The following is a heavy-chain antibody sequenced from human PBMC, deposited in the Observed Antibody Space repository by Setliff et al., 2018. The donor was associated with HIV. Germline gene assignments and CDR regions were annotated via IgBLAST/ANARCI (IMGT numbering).Heavy chain of an antibody. D-gene: IGHD6-19*01. CDR2: IYYSGST. CDR3: ARHKASYSSGWRVPAKNYYYYMDV. V-gene: IGHV4-59*08. J-gene: IGHJ6*03. Sequence: SETLSLTCTVSGGSISSYYWSWIRQPPGKGLEWIGYIYYSGSTNYNPSLKSRVTISVDTSKNQFSLKLSSVTAADTAVYYWARHKASYSSGWRVPAKNYYYYMDVWGKGTTVTVSS. CDR1: GGSISSYY.